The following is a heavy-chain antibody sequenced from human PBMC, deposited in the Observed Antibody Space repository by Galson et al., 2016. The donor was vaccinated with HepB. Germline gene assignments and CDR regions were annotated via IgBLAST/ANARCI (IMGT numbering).Heavy chain of an antibody. D-gene: IGHD6-6*01. CDR1: GFTFSDYY. J-gene: IGHJ4*02. V-gene: IGHV3-11*01. CDR3: ARGRKTRAARRYFAY. CDR2: ISRGGSTI. Sequence: SLRLSCAASGFTFSDYYMSWIRQAPGKGLEWVSYISRGGSTIYYADSVKGRFTISRDNAKNSLYLQMNSLRAEDTAVYYCARGRKTRAARRYFAYWGQGTLVTVSS.